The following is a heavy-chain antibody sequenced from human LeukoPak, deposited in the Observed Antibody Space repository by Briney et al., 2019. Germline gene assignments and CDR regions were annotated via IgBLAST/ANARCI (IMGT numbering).Heavy chain of an antibody. D-gene: IGHD2-2*01. V-gene: IGHV3-53*01. CDR3: ARDGGGYCNSSSCYGGAFDI. CDR1: TFTVSTNY. J-gene: IGHJ3*02. Sequence: GGSLRLSCAASTFTVSTNYMSWVRQAPGEGLEWVSLISSGGSTYYADSVKGRFTISRDNSRNTLYLQMNSLRAEDTAVYYCARDGGGYCNSSSCYGGAFDIWGQGTMVTVSS. CDR2: ISSGGST.